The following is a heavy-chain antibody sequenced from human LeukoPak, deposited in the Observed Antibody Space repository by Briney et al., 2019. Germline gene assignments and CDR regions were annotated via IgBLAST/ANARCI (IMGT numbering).Heavy chain of an antibody. CDR1: GGSISSGSYY. CDR3: ARGGPEDA. V-gene: IGHV4-61*02. Sequence: PSETLSLTCTVSGGSISSGSYYWSWIRQPAGTGLEWIGRIYTSGSTNYNPSLKSRVTISVDTSKNQFSLKLSSVTAADTAVYSCARGGPEDAWGQGPTATVPS. J-gene: IGHJ6*02. CDR2: IYTSGST.